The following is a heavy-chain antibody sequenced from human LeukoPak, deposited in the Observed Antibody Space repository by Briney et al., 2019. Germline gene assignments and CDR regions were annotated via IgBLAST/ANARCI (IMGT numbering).Heavy chain of an antibody. CDR3: ARDRPPQWLVPFDP. CDR2: INTNTGNP. Sequence: ASVTVSFTASGYTFTSYAMNWVRQAPGQGLEWMGWINTNTGNPTYAQGFTGRFVFSLDTSVSTAYLQISSLKAEDTAVYYCARDRPPQWLVPFDPWGQGTLVTVSS. D-gene: IGHD6-19*01. CDR1: GYTFTSYA. V-gene: IGHV7-4-1*02. J-gene: IGHJ5*02.